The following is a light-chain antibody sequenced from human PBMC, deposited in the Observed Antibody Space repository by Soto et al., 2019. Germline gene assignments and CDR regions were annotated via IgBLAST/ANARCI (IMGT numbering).Light chain of an antibody. Sequence: IQLTQSPSSLSASVGDRVTITCRASQGISSYLAWYQQKPGKAPKLLIKAASRLQTGVPSRFSGSGSGADFTLTISGLQPHDFATYYCQQLNIDSYPITFGQGTRLEIK. CDR3: QQLNIDSYPIT. CDR1: QGISSY. CDR2: AAS. J-gene: IGKJ5*01. V-gene: IGKV1-9*01.